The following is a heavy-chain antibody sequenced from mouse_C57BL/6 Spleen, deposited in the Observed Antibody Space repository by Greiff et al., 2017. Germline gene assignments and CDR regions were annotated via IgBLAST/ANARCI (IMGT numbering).Heavy chain of an antibody. CDR3: AIYYSNYDWFAY. J-gene: IGHJ3*01. Sequence: QVQLKQPGAELVKPGASVKLSCKASGYTFTSYWMHWVKQRPGQGLEWIGMIHPNSGSTNYNEKFKSKATLTVDKSSSTAYMQLSSLTSEDSAVYYCAIYYSNYDWFAYWGQGTLVTVSA. D-gene: IGHD2-5*01. CDR1: GYTFTSYW. V-gene: IGHV1-64*01. CDR2: IHPNSGST.